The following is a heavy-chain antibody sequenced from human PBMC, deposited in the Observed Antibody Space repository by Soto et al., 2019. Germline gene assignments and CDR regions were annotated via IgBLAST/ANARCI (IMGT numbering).Heavy chain of an antibody. CDR1: GFTFISYG. CDR2: IWYDGSNK. D-gene: IGHD3-3*01. Sequence: PGGSLRLSCAASGFTFISYGIRCCRQSPFKWREWVAVIWYDGSNKYYADSVKGRFTISRDNSKNTLYLQMNSLRAEDTAVYYCARGVYDFWSGYQDNKGGNWFDPWGQGTLVTVSS. V-gene: IGHV3-33*01. CDR3: ARGVYDFWSGYQDNKGGNWFDP. J-gene: IGHJ5*02.